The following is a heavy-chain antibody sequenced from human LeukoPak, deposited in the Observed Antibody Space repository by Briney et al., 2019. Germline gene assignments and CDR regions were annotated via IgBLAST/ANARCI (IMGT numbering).Heavy chain of an antibody. Sequence: PGGSLRLSCAASGFTFSDYYMSWIRQAPGKGLERVSYISGGSRYTNYADSVKGRFTISRDNAKNSLYLQMNSLRAEDTAVYYCARTTGGDGYKDAFDFWGQGTMVTVSS. CDR3: ARTTGGDGYKDAFDF. J-gene: IGHJ3*01. CDR1: GFTFSDYY. D-gene: IGHD5-24*01. CDR2: ISGGSRYT. V-gene: IGHV3-11*03.